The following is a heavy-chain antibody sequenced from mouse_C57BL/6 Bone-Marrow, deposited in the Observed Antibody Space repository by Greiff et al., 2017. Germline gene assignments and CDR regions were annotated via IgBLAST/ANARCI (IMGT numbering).Heavy chain of an antibody. CDR3: ARRDYDYDDCDY. D-gene: IGHD2-4*01. CDR1: GYTFTDYY. J-gene: IGHJ2*01. CDR2: INPTNGGT. V-gene: IGHV1-26*01. Sequence: LKESGPELVQPGASVKISCKASGYTFTDYYMNWVKQSHGKSLAWLGDINPTNGGTSYTQTFQGKAPLPVDKSSSTAYMELRSRTSEDAAVKYLARRDYDYDDCDYGGQGTTLTVSS.